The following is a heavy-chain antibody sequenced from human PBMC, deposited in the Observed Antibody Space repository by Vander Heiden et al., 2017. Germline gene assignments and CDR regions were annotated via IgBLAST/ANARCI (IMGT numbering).Heavy chain of an antibody. D-gene: IGHD3-16*01. CDR1: GFTLSPYW. Sequence: EVQLVESGGGLVQPGGSLRLSCAASGFTLSPYWLIWVRQAPGKGLEWVDNIKQDGSEKYYVDSVKGRFTISRDNAKNSLYLQMKRLRAEDTAVYYWARDAGGGEFDYWGQGTLVTVSS. CDR3: ARDAGGGEFDY. V-gene: IGHV3-7*01. J-gene: IGHJ4*02. CDR2: IKQDGSEK.